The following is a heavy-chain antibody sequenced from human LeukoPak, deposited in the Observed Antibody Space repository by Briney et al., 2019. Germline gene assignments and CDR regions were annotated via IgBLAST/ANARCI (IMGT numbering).Heavy chain of an antibody. D-gene: IGHD3-3*01. CDR1: GGSISSGGYY. CDR3: ARGPSAIFGVVPYYFDY. J-gene: IGHJ4*02. Sequence: PSQTLSLTCTVSGGSISSGGYYWSWIRQPPGKGLEWIGYIYHSGSTYYNPSLKSRVTISVDRSKNQFSLKLSSVTAADTAVYYCARGPSAIFGVVPYYFDYWGQGTLVTVSS. V-gene: IGHV4-30-2*01. CDR2: IYHSGST.